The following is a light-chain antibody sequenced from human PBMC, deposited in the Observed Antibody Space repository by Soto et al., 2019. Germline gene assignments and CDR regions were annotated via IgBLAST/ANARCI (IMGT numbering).Light chain of an antibody. Sequence: QMTQSPSAVAASVVDRRTVTCHASQGISRSLAWYKQKPGKAPKXXIYSASSLQSGVPSRFRGSGFGTDFTLTISSLQPEDFATYYCQQADTFPITFGQGTRLEIK. CDR1: QGISRS. CDR3: QQADTFPIT. V-gene: IGKV1D-12*01. J-gene: IGKJ5*01. CDR2: SAS.